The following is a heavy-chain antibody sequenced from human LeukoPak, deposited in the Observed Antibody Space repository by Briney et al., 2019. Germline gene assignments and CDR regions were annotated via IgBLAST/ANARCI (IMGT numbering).Heavy chain of an antibody. D-gene: IGHD5-18*01. Sequence: PGGSLRLSCAASGFTFSNYAMSWVRQAPGKGLEWVSVISGSGGRTYYADSVKGRFTISRDNSRNTVYLQMTSLRAEDTAVYYCARGEVNTAMVHFDYWGQGTLVTVSS. V-gene: IGHV3-23*01. J-gene: IGHJ4*02. CDR1: GFTFSNYA. CDR2: ISGSGGRT. CDR3: ARGEVNTAMVHFDY.